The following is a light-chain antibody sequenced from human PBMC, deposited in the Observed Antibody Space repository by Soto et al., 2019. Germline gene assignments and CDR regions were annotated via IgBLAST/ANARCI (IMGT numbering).Light chain of an antibody. CDR3: NSYRHSTTLV. Sequence: QSALTQPASVSGSPGQSITISCTGTSSDVGGHNSVSWFQQHPSKAPKLIIYEVSHRPSGVSIRFSGSKSGNTASLTISGLQAEDEADYYCNSYRHSTTLVFGTGTKVTVL. CDR1: SSDVGGHNS. V-gene: IGLV2-14*01. CDR2: EVS. J-gene: IGLJ1*01.